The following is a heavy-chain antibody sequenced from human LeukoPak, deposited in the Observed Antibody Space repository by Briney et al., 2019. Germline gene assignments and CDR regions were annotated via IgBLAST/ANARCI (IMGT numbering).Heavy chain of an antibody. Sequence: GGSLRLSCAASGFTFHDYALHWVRQAPGKGLEWVSLISWDGGSTYYADSVKGRFTISRDNSKNSLYLQMNSLRPEDTAVYYCAKSMLRGYYYMDVWGKGTTVIISS. D-gene: IGHD3-10*01. V-gene: IGHV3-43D*03. CDR3: AKSMLRGYYYMDV. CDR1: GFTFHDYA. CDR2: ISWDGGST. J-gene: IGHJ6*03.